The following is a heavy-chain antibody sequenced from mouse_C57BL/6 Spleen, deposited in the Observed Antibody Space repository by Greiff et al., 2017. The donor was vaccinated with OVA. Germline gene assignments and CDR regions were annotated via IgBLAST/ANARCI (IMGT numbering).Heavy chain of an antibody. CDR3: ARSTTVVALYWYFDV. Sequence: VQLQQPGAELVMPGASVKLSCKASGYTFTSYWMHWVKQRPGQGLEWIGEIDPSDSYTNYNQKFKGKSTLTVDKSSSTAYMQLSSLTSEDSAVYYCARSTTVVALYWYFDVWGTGTTVTVSS. J-gene: IGHJ1*03. V-gene: IGHV1-69*01. CDR1: GYTFTSYW. D-gene: IGHD1-1*01. CDR2: IDPSDSYT.